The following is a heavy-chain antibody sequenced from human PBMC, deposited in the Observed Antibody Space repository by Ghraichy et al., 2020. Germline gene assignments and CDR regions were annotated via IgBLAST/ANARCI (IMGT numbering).Heavy chain of an antibody. D-gene: IGHD6-13*01. J-gene: IGHJ4*02. CDR2: ISSSGNTK. Sequence: GGSPRLSCAASGFTFSSYEMNWVRQAPGKGLEWVSYISSSGNTKYYADSVKGRFTISRDNAKNSLYLQMNSLRAEDTAVYYCAREVQGIAAAGTVYWGQGTQVTVSS. CDR3: AREVQGIAAAGTVY. V-gene: IGHV3-48*03. CDR1: GFTFSSYE.